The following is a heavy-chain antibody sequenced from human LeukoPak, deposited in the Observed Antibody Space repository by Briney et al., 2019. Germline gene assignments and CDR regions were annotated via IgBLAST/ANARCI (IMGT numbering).Heavy chain of an antibody. V-gene: IGHV1-18*01. CDR1: GYTFTSYG. CDR2: ISAYNGNT. CDR3: ARAIAAAGTSPLFDP. Sequence: ASVKVSCKASGYTFTSYGINWVRQAPGQGLEWMGWISAYNGNTNYAQKLQGRVTMTTDTSTSTAYMELRSLRSDDTAVYYCARAIAAAGTSPLFDPWGQGTLVTVSS. J-gene: IGHJ5*02. D-gene: IGHD6-13*01.